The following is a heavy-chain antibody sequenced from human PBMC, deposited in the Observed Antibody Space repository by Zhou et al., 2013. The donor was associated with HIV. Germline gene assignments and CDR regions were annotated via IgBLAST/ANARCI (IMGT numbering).Heavy chain of an antibody. CDR2: IIPLLGTT. CDR3: AREGYDDRSHQFLVDYFYAMDV. V-gene: IGHV1-69*16. D-gene: IGHD3-22*01. J-gene: IGHJ4*02. CDR1: GYTFNRFP. Sequence: QVRLLQSGAEVRRPGSSVKVPCLTSGYTFNRFPINWLRQVPGQGLEWMGVIIPLLGTTDYAQKFQGRVTISTGASATTAYMELRNLTSDDTALYFCAREGYDDRSHQFLVDYFYAMDVWGQGTVVLVSS.